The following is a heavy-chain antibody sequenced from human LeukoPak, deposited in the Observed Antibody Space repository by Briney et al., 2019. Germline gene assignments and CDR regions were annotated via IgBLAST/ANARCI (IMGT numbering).Heavy chain of an antibody. CDR2: INPSGGST. V-gene: IGHV1-46*01. Sequence: ASVKVSCRASGYTFTSYYMHWVRQAPGQGLEWMGIINPSGGSTSYAQKFQGRVTMTRDTSTSTVYMELSSLRSEDTAVYYCARDLVRYGPDILTGIGLDYWGQGTLVTVSS. J-gene: IGHJ4*02. D-gene: IGHD3-9*01. CDR1: GYTFTSYY. CDR3: ARDLVRYGPDILTGIGLDY.